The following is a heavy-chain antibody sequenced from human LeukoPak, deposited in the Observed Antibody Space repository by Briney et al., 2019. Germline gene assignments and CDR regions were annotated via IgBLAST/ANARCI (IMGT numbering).Heavy chain of an antibody. CDR2: IYYSGST. V-gene: IGHV4-39*07. CDR1: GGSISSSSYY. D-gene: IGHD6-6*01. J-gene: IGHJ5*02. Sequence: SETLSLTCTVSGGSISSSSYYWGWIRQPPGKGLEWIGSIYYSGSTYYNPTLKSRVTISVDTSKNQFSLKLSSVTAADTAVYYCATDYSSSYVFDPWGQGTLVTVSS. CDR3: ATDYSSSYVFDP.